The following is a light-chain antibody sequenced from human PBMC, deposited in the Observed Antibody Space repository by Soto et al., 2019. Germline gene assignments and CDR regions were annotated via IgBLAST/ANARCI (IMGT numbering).Light chain of an antibody. V-gene: IGKV1-39*01. Sequence: DIQMTQSPSSLSASVGDRVTITCRASQSISSYLNWYQQKPGKAPKLLIYAASSLQSGVPSRFSGSGSGTDFTLTISSLQPEDFATYYCQQSYRTPSPFGGGPKVDIK. CDR2: AAS. CDR1: QSISSY. CDR3: QQSYRTPSP. J-gene: IGKJ4*01.